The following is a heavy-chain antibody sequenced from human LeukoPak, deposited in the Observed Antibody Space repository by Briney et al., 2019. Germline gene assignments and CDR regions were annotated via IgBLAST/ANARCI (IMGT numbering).Heavy chain of an antibody. D-gene: IGHD6-19*01. J-gene: IGHJ4*02. Sequence: ASVKVSCKASGYTFTSYYMHWVRQAPGKGLEWMGGFDPEDGETIYAQKFQGRVTMTEDTSTDTAYMELSSLRSEDTAVYYCATLSPQWLVSAGNYWGQGTLVTVSS. V-gene: IGHV1-24*01. CDR2: FDPEDGET. CDR1: GYTFTSYY. CDR3: ATLSPQWLVSAGNY.